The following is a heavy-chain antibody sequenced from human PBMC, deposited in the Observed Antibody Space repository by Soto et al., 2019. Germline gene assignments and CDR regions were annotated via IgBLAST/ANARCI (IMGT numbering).Heavy chain of an antibody. CDR3: AKTAIVGAPTDAFDI. Sequence: GGSLRLSCAASGFTFSSYGMHWVRQAPGKGLEWVAVISYDGSNKYYADSVKGRFTISRDNSKNTLYLQMNSLRAEDTAVYYCAKTAIVGAPTDAFDIWGQGTMVTVSS. CDR1: GFTFSSYG. CDR2: ISYDGSNK. V-gene: IGHV3-30*18. D-gene: IGHD1-26*01. J-gene: IGHJ3*02.